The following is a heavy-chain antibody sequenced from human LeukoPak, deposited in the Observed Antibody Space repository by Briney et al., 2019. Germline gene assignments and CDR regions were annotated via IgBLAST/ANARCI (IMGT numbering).Heavy chain of an antibody. V-gene: IGHV4-39*07. CDR1: GGSISSSSYY. CDR3: ARDLGAFDI. CDR2: IYYSGST. Sequence: SETLSLTCTVSGGSISSSSYYWGWIRQPPGKGLEWIGSIYYSGSTYYNPSLKSRVTISVDTSKNQFSLKLSSVTAADTAVYYCARDLGAFDIWGQGTMVTASS. D-gene: IGHD3-16*01. J-gene: IGHJ3*02.